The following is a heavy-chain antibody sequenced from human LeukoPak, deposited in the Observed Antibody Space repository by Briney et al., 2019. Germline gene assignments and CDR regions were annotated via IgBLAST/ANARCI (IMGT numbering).Heavy chain of an antibody. CDR2: MNPNSGNT. V-gene: IGHV1-8*01. J-gene: IGHJ4*02. Sequence: GASVKVSCKASGYTFTSYDINWVRQATGQGLEWMGWMNPNSGNTGYAQKFQGRVTMTRNTSISTAYMELSSLRSEDTAVYYCARGGIYYYDSSGYYHPFDYWGQGTLVTVSS. CDR1: GYTFTSYD. D-gene: IGHD3-22*01. CDR3: ARGGIYYYDSSGYYHPFDY.